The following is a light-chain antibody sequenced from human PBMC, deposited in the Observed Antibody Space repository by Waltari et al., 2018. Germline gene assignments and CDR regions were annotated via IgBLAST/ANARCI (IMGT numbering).Light chain of an antibody. CDR3: QSYDSGLTSVV. CDR1: SSNIGAPYN. J-gene: IGLJ3*02. V-gene: IGLV1-40*01. CDR2: DDS. Sequence: QSVLTQPPSVSGAPGQRVTISCTGSSSNIGAPYNVHWYQQLPGTAPKLLIYDDSHRPSGVPDRFSGSKSGTSASLAISGLRAEDEAEYYCQSYDSGLTSVVFGGGTKVTVL.